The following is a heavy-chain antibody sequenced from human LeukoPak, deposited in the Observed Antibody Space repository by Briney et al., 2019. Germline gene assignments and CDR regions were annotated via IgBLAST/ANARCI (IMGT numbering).Heavy chain of an antibody. Sequence: ASVRVSCKASGYTFTSYDINWVRQATGQGVGWMGWMNPNSGNTGYAQKFQARVTITRKTSISTAYMELSSLRSEDTAVYYCARGSIVGVTRSSPDFDYWGQGTLVTVSS. D-gene: IGHD1-26*01. V-gene: IGHV1-8*01. CDR2: MNPNSGNT. J-gene: IGHJ4*02. CDR1: GYTFTSYD. CDR3: ARGSIVGVTRSSPDFDY.